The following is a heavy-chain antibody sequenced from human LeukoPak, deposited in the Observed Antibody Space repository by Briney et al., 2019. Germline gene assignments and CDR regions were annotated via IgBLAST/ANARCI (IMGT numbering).Heavy chain of an antibody. J-gene: IGHJ3*02. Sequence: GEPLKISCKGSGYSFTSYWIGWVRQMPGKGLGWMGIIYPGDSDTRYSPSFQGQVTISADKSISTAYLQWSSLKASDTAMYYCASPTTVTTIAFDIWGQGTMVTVSS. CDR2: IYPGDSDT. CDR3: ASPTTVTTIAFDI. V-gene: IGHV5-51*01. D-gene: IGHD4-17*01. CDR1: GYSFTSYW.